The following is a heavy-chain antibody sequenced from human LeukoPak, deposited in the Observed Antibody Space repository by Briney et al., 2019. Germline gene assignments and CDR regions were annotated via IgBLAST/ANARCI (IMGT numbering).Heavy chain of an antibody. CDR3: AKSQRLIRNALFDY. Sequence: AGGSLRLSCAASGFTFSSYAMSWVRQAPGKGLEWVSAISGSGGSTYYADSGKGRFTISRDNSKNTLYLHMNSLRAEHTAVYYCAKSQRLIRNALFDYGRRGPLVSVSS. D-gene: IGHD6-25*01. V-gene: IGHV3-23*01. J-gene: IGHJ4*02. CDR2: ISGSGGST. CDR1: GFTFSSYA.